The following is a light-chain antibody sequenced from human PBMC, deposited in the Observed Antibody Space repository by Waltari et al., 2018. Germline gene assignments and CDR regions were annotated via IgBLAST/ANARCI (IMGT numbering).Light chain of an antibody. CDR1: RRDVGFSNY. CDR2: DVS. V-gene: IGLV2-14*01. Sequence: QSALTQPAAVSGSPGHSIPTSSTGTRRDVGFSNYVSWYQPHPGKAPNLMIYDVSERPSGVSNRFSGSKSGNTASLTISGLQADDEADYYCNSYTGSSSWVFGGGTKLTV. CDR3: NSYTGSSSWV. J-gene: IGLJ3*02.